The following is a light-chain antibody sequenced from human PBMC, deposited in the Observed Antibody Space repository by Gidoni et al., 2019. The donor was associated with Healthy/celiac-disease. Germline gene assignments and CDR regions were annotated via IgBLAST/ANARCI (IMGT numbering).Light chain of an antibody. Sequence: EVVLTQSPGTLSLSPGERATLSCRASQSVSSSYLAWYQQKPGQAPRLLIYGASSMATGIPDRFSGSGSGTDFTLTISRLDPEDFAVYYCQQYGSSPPGTFGQGTKVEIK. CDR3: QQYGSSPPGT. CDR2: GAS. V-gene: IGKV3-20*01. CDR1: QSVSSSY. J-gene: IGKJ1*01.